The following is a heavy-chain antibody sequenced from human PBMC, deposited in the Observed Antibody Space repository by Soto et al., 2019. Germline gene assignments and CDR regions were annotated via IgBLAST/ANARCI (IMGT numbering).Heavy chain of an antibody. V-gene: IGHV1-58*01. Sequence: GASVKVSCKASGFTFTSSAVQWVRQARGQRLEWIGWIVVGSGNTNYAQKFQERVTITRDMSTSTAYMELSSLRSEDTAVYYCAADGRDFWSGYYFDYWGQGTLVTVSS. CDR3: AADGRDFWSGYYFDY. CDR2: IVVGSGNT. J-gene: IGHJ4*02. D-gene: IGHD3-3*01. CDR1: GFTFTSSA.